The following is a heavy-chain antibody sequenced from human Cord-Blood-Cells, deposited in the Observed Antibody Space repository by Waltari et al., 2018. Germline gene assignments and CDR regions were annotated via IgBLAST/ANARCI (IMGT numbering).Heavy chain of an antibody. CDR2: IYTSGST. Sequence: QVQLQESGPGLVTSSETLSLTCTGSGGSTSSYYWSWIGQPAGPGLEWLGRIYTSGSTSYSPSLKSRVTMSVDTSKNQFSLKLGSVTAADTAVYYCARSRVAAAGTPPNYYDMGVWGKGTTVTVSS. V-gene: IGHV4-4*07. D-gene: IGHD6-13*01. CDR1: GGSTSSYY. CDR3: ARSRVAAAGTPPNYYDMGV. J-gene: IGHJ6*03.